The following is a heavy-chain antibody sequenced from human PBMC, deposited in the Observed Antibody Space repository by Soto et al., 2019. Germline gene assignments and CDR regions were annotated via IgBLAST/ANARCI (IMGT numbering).Heavy chain of an antibody. CDR3: AKERSLWFGELLSGSYYYYGMDV. CDR2: ISYDGSNK. V-gene: IGHV3-30*18. D-gene: IGHD3-10*01. J-gene: IGHJ6*02. Sequence: ESGGGVVQPGRSLRLSCAASGFTFSSYGMHWVRQAPGKGLEWVAVISYDGSNKYYADSVKGRFTISRDNSKNTLYLQMNSLRAEDTAVYYCAKERSLWFGELLSGSYYYYGMDVWGQGTTVTVSS. CDR1: GFTFSSYG.